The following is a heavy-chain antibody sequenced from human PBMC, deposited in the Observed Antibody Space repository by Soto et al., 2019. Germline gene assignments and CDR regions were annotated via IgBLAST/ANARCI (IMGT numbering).Heavy chain of an antibody. D-gene: IGHD1-7*01. CDR1: GDSVSSNSAA. Sequence: PSQTLSLTCAISGDSVSSNSAAWNWIRQSPSGDLEWLGRTYYRSRWYNDYAVSVRSRITINPDTSKNQFSLHLNSVTPDDTAVYYCAGTTSLQWYYMDVWGKGTTVTVSS. CDR2: TYYRSRWYN. V-gene: IGHV6-1*01. J-gene: IGHJ6*03. CDR3: AGTTSLQWYYMDV.